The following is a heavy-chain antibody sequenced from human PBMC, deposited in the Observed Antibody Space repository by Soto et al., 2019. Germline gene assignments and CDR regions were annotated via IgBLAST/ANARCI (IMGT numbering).Heavy chain of an antibody. V-gene: IGHV4-31*03. J-gene: IGHJ5*02. Sequence: QVQLQESGPGLVKPSQTLSLTCTVSGGSISSGGYYWSWIRQHPGKGLEWIGYIYYSGSTNYNPSLKSRVTISVDTSKNQFSLKLSSVTAADTAVYYCARGHDFWSGYPHWFDPWGQGTLVTVSS. D-gene: IGHD3-3*01. CDR3: ARGHDFWSGYPHWFDP. CDR1: GGSISSGGYY. CDR2: IYYSGST.